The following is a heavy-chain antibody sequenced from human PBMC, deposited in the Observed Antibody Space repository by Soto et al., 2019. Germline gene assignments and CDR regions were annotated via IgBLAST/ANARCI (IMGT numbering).Heavy chain of an antibody. J-gene: IGHJ6*02. Sequence: LVETGGGVVQPGRSLRLSCAASALTFSSYAVHWVRQAPGEGLEWVAAISYDGSKKYYADSVKGRFTISRDNSKNTLYLQMNSLKTEDTAVYYCARRAPGTEWLLSDHYYRYGMDVWGQGTTVTVSS. CDR1: ALTFSSYA. D-gene: IGHD3-3*01. CDR3: ARRAPGTEWLLSDHYYRYGMDV. V-gene: IGHV3-30-3*01. CDR2: ISYDGSKK.